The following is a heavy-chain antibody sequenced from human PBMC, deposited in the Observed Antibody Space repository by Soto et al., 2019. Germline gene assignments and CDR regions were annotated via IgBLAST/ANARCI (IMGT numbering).Heavy chain of an antibody. CDR1: GFSFSTYA. CDR3: ARDNSFDYYDTSGYYNWFDP. V-gene: IGHV3-23*01. D-gene: IGHD3-22*01. CDR2: ISGGGGST. J-gene: IGHJ5*02. Sequence: XESLRLSCAASGFSFSTYARNWVRQAPGKGLEWVSAISGGGGSTYYADSVKGRVTISRDNAKNSLYLQMNSLRAEDTAVYYCARDNSFDYYDTSGYYNWFDPWGQGTLVTVSS.